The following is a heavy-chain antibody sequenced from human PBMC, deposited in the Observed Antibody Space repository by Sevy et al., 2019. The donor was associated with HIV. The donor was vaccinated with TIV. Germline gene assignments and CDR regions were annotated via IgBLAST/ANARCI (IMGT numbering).Heavy chain of an antibody. CDR2: ISGSGGST. J-gene: IGHJ6*02. V-gene: IGHV3-23*01. D-gene: IGHD4-4*01. CDR1: GFTFSSYA. Sequence: GGCLRLSCAASGFTFSSYAMSWVRQAPGKGLEWVSAISGSGGSTYYADAVKGRFTISRDNSKNTLYLQMNSLRAEDTAVYYCARSKDYSNFLYYYYYGMDVWGQGTTVTVSS. CDR3: ARSKDYSNFLYYYYYGMDV.